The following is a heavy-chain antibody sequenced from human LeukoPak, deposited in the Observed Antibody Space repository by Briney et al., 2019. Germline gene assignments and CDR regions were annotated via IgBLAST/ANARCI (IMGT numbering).Heavy chain of an antibody. V-gene: IGHV4-59*12. CDR3: ARGAYCGGDCPPGY. CDR2: IYYSGST. D-gene: IGHD2-21*02. CDR1: GGSISSYY. Sequence: SETLSLTCTVSGGSISSYYWSWIRQPPGKGLEWIGSIYYSGSTYYNPSLKSRVTISVDTSKNQSSLKLSSVTAADTAVYYCARGAYCGGDCPPGYWGQGTLVTVSS. J-gene: IGHJ4*02.